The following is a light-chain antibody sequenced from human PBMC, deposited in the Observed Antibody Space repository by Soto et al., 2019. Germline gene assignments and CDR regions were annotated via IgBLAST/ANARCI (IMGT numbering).Light chain of an antibody. Sequence: EIVLTQSPGILSLSPGERASLSCGASQSISSSFLAWYQQKPGQAPRLLIYGASTRATGVPARFSGSGSATEFTLSISSLQSEDVAVYYCQQYGDWPPETFGQGTKLEI. CDR2: GAS. CDR3: QQYGDWPPET. V-gene: IGKV3-15*01. CDR1: QSISSS. J-gene: IGKJ2*01.